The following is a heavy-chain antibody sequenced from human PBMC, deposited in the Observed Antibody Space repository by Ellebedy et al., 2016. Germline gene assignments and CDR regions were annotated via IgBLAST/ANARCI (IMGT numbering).Heavy chain of an antibody. Sequence: GSLRLXXAVYGGSFSGYYWSWIRQPPGKGLEWIGEINHSGSTNYNPSLKSRVTISVDTSKNQFSLKLSSVTAADTAVYYCASGLDCSSTSCYNINWFDPWGQGTLVTVSS. CDR2: INHSGST. CDR3: ASGLDCSSTSCYNINWFDP. V-gene: IGHV4-34*01. D-gene: IGHD2-2*01. J-gene: IGHJ5*02. CDR1: GGSFSGYY.